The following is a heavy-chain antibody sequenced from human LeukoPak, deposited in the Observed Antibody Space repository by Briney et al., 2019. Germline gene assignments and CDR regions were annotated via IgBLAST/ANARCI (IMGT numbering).Heavy chain of an antibody. CDR2: IKQDGSEK. D-gene: IGHD6-19*01. Sequence: PGGSLRLSCAASGFTFSSYWMSWVRQAPGKGLEWVANIKQDGSEKYYVDSVKGRFTISRDNAKNSLYLQMSSLRVEGTAVYYCARGDSSGWDFDYWGQGTLVTVSS. J-gene: IGHJ4*02. CDR3: ARGDSSGWDFDY. V-gene: IGHV3-7*01. CDR1: GFTFSSYW.